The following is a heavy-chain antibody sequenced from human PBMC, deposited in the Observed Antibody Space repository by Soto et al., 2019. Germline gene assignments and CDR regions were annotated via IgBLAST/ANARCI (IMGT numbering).Heavy chain of an antibody. J-gene: IGHJ4*02. CDR2: ISAYNGNS. CDR3: ARGTTVEKGNY. V-gene: IGHV1-18*01. CDR1: GYTFTSYG. Sequence: QVQLVQSGAEVKKPGASGKVSCRASGYTFTSYGITGVLQPPGQGHEWMRGISAYNGNSNYAQKLQGRVTITTDTSTSTAYMELRSLRSDDTAVYYCARGTTVEKGNYWGQGTLVTVSS. D-gene: IGHD4-17*01.